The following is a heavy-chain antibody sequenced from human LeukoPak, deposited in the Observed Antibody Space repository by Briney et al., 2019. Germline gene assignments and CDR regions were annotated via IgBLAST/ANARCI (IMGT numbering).Heavy chain of an antibody. J-gene: IGHJ6*02. D-gene: IGHD5-18*01. CDR1: GYSFTSYW. V-gene: IGHV5-51*01. CDR3: ARMNTAVPNYYYYGMDV. CDR2: IYPRDFNT. Sequence: GESLKISCKGSGYSFTSYWIGWVRQMPGKGLEWMGIIYPRDFNTRYSPSFQGQVTISADKSISTAYLQWSSLKASDTAMYYCARMNTAVPNYYYYGMDVWGQGTTVTVSS.